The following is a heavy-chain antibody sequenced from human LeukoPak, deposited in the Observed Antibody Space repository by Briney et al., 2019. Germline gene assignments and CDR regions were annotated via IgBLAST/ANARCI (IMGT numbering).Heavy chain of an antibody. CDR1: VGSISSYY. D-gene: IGHD3-16*01. CDR3: ARDPGGYYYMDV. Sequence: PSETLSLTRTVSVGSISSYYWSWIRQPPGKGLEWIGYIYYSGSTNYNPSLKSRVTISVDTSKNQFSLKLSSVTAADTAVYYCARDPGGYYYMDVWGKGTTVTVSS. CDR2: IYYSGST. J-gene: IGHJ6*03. V-gene: IGHV4-59*01.